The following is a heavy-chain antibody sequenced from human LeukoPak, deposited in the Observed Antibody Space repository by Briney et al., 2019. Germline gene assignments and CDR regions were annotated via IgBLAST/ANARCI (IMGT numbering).Heavy chain of an antibody. Sequence: ASVKVSCKASVYTFTTYYMHWVRQAPGQGLEWMGIINPSGGSTSYAQKFQGRVTMTRDTSTSTVYMELCSLRSEDTAVYYCARVPAAAGTDDAFDIWGQRTMVTVSS. CDR1: VYTFTTYY. CDR2: INPSGGST. D-gene: IGHD6-13*01. CDR3: ARVPAAAGTDDAFDI. J-gene: IGHJ3*02. V-gene: IGHV1-46*01.